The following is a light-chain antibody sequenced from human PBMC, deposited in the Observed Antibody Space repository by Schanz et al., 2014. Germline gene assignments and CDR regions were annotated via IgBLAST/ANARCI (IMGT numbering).Light chain of an antibody. CDR2: EVT. V-gene: IGLV2-8*01. J-gene: IGLJ3*02. CDR1: SSDVGGYNY. Sequence: QSALTQPPSASGSPGQSVTISCTGTSSDVGGYNYVSWYQQHPGKAPKVMIYEVTKRPSGVPDRYSGSKSGNTASLTVSGLQAEDEADYYCCSYAGSRAFWVFGGGTKLTVL. CDR3: CSYAGSRAFWV.